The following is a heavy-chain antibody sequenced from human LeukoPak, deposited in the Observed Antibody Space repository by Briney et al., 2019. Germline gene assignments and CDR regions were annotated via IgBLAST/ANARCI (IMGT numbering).Heavy chain of an antibody. CDR1: GFTFSSYA. V-gene: IGHV3-23*01. CDR3: ARGYGSGSQPFDY. CDR2: ISGSGGST. D-gene: IGHD3-10*01. J-gene: IGHJ4*02. Sequence: GGSLRLSCAASGFTFSSYAMSWVRQAPGKGLEWVSAISGSGGSTYYADSVKGRFTISRDNAKNSLYLQMNSLRAEDTAVYYCARGYGSGSQPFDYWGQGTLVTVSS.